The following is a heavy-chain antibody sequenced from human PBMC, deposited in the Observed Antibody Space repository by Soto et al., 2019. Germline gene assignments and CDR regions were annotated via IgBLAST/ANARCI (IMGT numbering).Heavy chain of an antibody. J-gene: IGHJ6*03. CDR3: AGMTTVTTSVRDYYYYMDV. D-gene: IGHD4-17*01. CDR1: GGSISSYY. V-gene: IGHV4-59*08. Sequence: SETLSLTCTVSGGSISSYYWSWIRQPPVKGLEWIGYIYYSGSTNYNPSLKSRVTISVDTSKNQFSLKLSSVTAADTAVYYCAGMTTVTTSVRDYYYYMDVWGKGTTVTVSS. CDR2: IYYSGST.